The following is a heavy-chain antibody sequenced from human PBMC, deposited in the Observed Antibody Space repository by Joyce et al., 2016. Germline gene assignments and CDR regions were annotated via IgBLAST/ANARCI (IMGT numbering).Heavy chain of an antibody. V-gene: IGHV3-30*18. CDR1: GFTFSNYG. CDR3: AKRYDYVDY. Sequence: QVQLVESGGGVVQPWRSLRLSCAASGFTFSNYGMHWVRQATGKGLEWVAVIANDGNKKYYADSVKGRFTISRDNSKNTLYLQMNSLRAEDTAVYYCAKRYDYVDYWGQGTLVTVSS. J-gene: IGHJ4*02. CDR2: IANDGNKK. D-gene: IGHD3-16*01.